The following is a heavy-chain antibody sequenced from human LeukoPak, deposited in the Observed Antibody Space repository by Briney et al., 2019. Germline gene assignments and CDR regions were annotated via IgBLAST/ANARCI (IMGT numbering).Heavy chain of an antibody. D-gene: IGHD3-22*01. CDR3: ARVRDYSDSSGYFGIDY. V-gene: IGHV7-4-1*02. Sequence: ASVTVSCKASGYTFTSYTMNWVRQAPGQGLEWMGWINTNTGNPTYAQGFTGQVVFSVDTSVSTARLQISSLKAEDTAVYYCARVRDYSDSSGYFGIDYWGQGTLVTVSS. CDR2: INTNTGNP. CDR1: GYTFTSYT. J-gene: IGHJ4*02.